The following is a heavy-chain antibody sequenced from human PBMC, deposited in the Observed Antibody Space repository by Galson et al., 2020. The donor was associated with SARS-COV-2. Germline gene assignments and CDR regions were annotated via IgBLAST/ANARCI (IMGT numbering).Heavy chain of an antibody. V-gene: IGHV4-34*01. D-gene: IGHD3-22*01. CDR3: ARGRTEITMIVVVFTSSSINFDY. CDR2: INPSGST. J-gene: IGHJ4*02. CDR1: GGSFSGYY. Sequence: PSETLSLTCAVYGGSFSGYYWSWIRQPPGKGLEWIGEINPSGSTNYNPSLKSRATMSVDTSKNQFSLKLSSVTAADTAVYYCARGRTEITMIVVVFTSSSINFDYWGQGTPVTVSS.